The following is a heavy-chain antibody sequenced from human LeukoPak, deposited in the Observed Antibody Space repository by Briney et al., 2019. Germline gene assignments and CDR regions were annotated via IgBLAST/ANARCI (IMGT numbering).Heavy chain of an antibody. CDR3: ARRGSPPGVYYYMAV. J-gene: IGHJ6*03. V-gene: IGHV5-51*01. CDR2: IYPGDSDT. D-gene: IGHD3-16*01. CDR1: GYSFTSYW. Sequence: GESLEISCKGSGYSFTSYWIGWVRQMPGKGLEWMGIIYPGDSDTRYSPSFQGQVTISADKSISTAYLQWSSLKASDTAMYYCARRGSPPGVYYYMAVWGKGTTVTVSS.